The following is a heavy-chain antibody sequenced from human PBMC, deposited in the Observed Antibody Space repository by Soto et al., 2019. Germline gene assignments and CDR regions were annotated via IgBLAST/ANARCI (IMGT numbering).Heavy chain of an antibody. CDR3: ARTSYSSSWPRYYYYGMDV. CDR2: IIPIFGTA. D-gene: IGHD6-13*01. Sequence: ALVKVSCKASGGTFSSYAISWVRQAPGQGLEWMGGIIPIFGTANYAQKFQGRVTITADKSTSTAYMELSSLRSEDTAVYYCARTSYSSSWPRYYYYGMDVWGQGTTVTVSS. J-gene: IGHJ6*02. V-gene: IGHV1-69*06. CDR1: GGTFSSYA.